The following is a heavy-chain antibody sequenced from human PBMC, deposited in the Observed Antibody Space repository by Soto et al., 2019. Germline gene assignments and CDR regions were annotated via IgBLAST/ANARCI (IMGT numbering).Heavy chain of an antibody. CDR3: ERSEMAAFDI. J-gene: IGHJ3*02. V-gene: IGHV3-7*01. Sequence: PGGSLGLSCAASGFTFNSYWMSWVRQAPGKGLEWVANIKPDGSEKYYVDSVKGRFTISRDNAKNSLYLQMNSLRVEDTAVYYCERSEMAAFDIWGQGTMVTVSS. CDR2: IKPDGSEK. CDR1: GFTFNSYW.